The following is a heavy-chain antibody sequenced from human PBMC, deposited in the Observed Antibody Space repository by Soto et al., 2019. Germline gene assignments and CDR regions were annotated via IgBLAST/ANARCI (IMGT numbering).Heavy chain of an antibody. CDR1: GYSFVTSG. CDR2: ISVYNGNT. Sequence: QVKLVQSGTEVKKPGASIKVSCKASGYSFVTSGMTWVRQAPGQGLEWMGWISVYNGNTNYDQKLQDRVTMTTDTSTNTAYLEVRNLRSDDTSVYYCARACQYYDASGYADWGQGTLVTVSS. J-gene: IGHJ4*02. CDR3: ARACQYYDASGYAD. D-gene: IGHD3-22*01. V-gene: IGHV1-18*01.